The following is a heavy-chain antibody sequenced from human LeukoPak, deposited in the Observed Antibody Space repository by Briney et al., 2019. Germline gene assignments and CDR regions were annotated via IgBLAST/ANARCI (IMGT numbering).Heavy chain of an antibody. CDR3: ARAMPYFYGSIAVPGTIDY. V-gene: IGHV4-34*01. CDR2: INHSGST. J-gene: IGHJ4*02. D-gene: IGHD6-19*01. Sequence: SETLSLTCAVYGETFIHNFWTWIRQPPGKGLEWIGQINHSGSTYYNPSLKSRVTILVDTSKNQFSLKLTSVTAADTAVYYCARAMPYFYGSIAVPGTIDYWGQGILVTVTS. CDR1: GETFIHNF.